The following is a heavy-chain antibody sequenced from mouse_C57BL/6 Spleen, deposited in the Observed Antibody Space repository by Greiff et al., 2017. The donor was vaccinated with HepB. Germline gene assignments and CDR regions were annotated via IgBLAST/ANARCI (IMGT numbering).Heavy chain of an antibody. D-gene: IGHD5-5*01. CDR2: IDPETGGT. J-gene: IGHJ4*01. Sequence: VQLVESGAELVRPGASVTLSCKASGYTFTDYEMHWVKQTPVHGLEWIGAIDPETGGTAYNQKFKGKAILTADKSSSTAYMELRSLTSEDSAVYYCTRVYLTNAMDYWGQGTSVTVSS. CDR1: GYTFTDYE. CDR3: TRVYLTNAMDY. V-gene: IGHV1-15*01.